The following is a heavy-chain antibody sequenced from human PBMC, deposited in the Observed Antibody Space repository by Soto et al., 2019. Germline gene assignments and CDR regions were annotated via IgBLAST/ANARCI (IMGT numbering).Heavy chain of an antibody. D-gene: IGHD3-16*01. J-gene: IGHJ6*02. V-gene: IGHV3-30-3*01. CDR3: AQGGGTEYYYDYGMDV. CDR2: ISYDGSNK. CDR1: GFTFSSYA. Sequence: QVQLVESGGGGVQPGRSLRLSCAASGFTFSSYAMHWVRQAPGKGLEWVAVISYDGSNKYYAESVKGRFTISRDNSKNTLYLQMNSLRAEDTAVYYCAQGGGTEYYYDYGMDVWGQGTTVTVSS.